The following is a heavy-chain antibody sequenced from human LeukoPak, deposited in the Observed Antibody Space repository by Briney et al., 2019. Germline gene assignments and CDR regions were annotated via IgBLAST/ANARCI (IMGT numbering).Heavy chain of an antibody. CDR1: GFTFSSYG. Sequence: GGSLRLSCAASGFTFSSYGMHWVRQAPGKGLEWVAVISYDGSNKYYADSVKGRFTISRDSSKNTLYPQMNSLRAEDTAVYYCAKDAPPRYYYDSSGLATTNWFDPWGQGTLVTVSS. CDR2: ISYDGSNK. D-gene: IGHD3-22*01. J-gene: IGHJ5*02. V-gene: IGHV3-30*18. CDR3: AKDAPPRYYYDSSGLATTNWFDP.